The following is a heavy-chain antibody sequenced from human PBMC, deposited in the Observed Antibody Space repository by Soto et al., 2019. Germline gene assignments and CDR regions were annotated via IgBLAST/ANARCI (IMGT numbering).Heavy chain of an antibody. CDR3: ARGIAAQVVRNYYYGMDV. CDR1: GGTFSSYA. V-gene: IGHV1-69*13. D-gene: IGHD6-6*01. J-gene: IGHJ6*02. CDR2: IIPIFGTA. Sequence: ASVKVSCKASGGTFSSYAISWVRQAPGQGLEWMGGIIPIFGTANYAQKFQGRVTITADESTSTAYMELSSLRSEDTAVYYCARGIAAQVVRNYYYGMDVWGQGTTVTVSS.